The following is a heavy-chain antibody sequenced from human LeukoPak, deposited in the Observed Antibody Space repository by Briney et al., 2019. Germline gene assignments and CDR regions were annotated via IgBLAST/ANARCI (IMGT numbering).Heavy chain of an antibody. CDR1: GFTLSSYG. CDR2: MWYDGKYQ. D-gene: IGHD1-1*01. V-gene: IGHV3-33*01. CDR3: AREMTTDAFDI. Sequence: PGGSLRLPCAASGFTLSSYGMHWVRQAPGKGLEWVAVMWYDGKYQYYGDSVRGRFTISRDNSKNTLYLQMNSLRAEDTAVYYCAREMTTDAFDIWGQGTMVTVSS. J-gene: IGHJ3*02.